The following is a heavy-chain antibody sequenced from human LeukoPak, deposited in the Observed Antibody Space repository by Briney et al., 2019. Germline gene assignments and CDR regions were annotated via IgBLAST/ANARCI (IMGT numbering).Heavy chain of an antibody. CDR1: GYSFTSYW. J-gene: IGHJ6*02. CDR2: IYPGDSDT. CDR3: ARHSCSSTSCYKYYYGMDV. D-gene: IGHD2-2*02. V-gene: IGHV5-51*01. Sequence: GESLKISCKGSGYSFTSYWIGWVRQMPGKGLESMGIIYPGDSDTRYSPSLQGQVTISADKSISTAYLQWSSLKASDTAMYYCARHSCSSTSCYKYYYGMDVWGQGTTVTVSS.